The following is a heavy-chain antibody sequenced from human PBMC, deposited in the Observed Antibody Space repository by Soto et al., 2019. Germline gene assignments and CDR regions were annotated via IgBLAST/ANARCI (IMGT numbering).Heavy chain of an antibody. J-gene: IGHJ4*02. CDR1: GFTFSSYS. V-gene: IGHV3-21*01. CDR2: ISSSSSYI. CDR3: ARSPYYYDSSGYYGY. Sequence: GGSLRLSCAASGFTFSSYSMNWVRQAPGKGLEWVSSISSSSSYIYYADSVKGRFTISRDNAKNSLYLQMNSLRAEDTAVYYCARSPYYYDSSGYYGYWGQGTLVTVSS. D-gene: IGHD3-22*01.